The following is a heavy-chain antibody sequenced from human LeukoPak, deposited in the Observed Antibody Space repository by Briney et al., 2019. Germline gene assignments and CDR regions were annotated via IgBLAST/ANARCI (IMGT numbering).Heavy chain of an antibody. D-gene: IGHD4-23*01. CDR2: IYYSGST. CDR3: ARARYGGPRYFDL. CDR1: GGSISSSSYY. V-gene: IGHV4-39*07. Sequence: PSETLSLTCTVSGGSISSSSYYWGWIRQPPGKGLEWIGSIYYSGSTYYNPSLKSRVTISVDTSKNQFSLKLSSVTAADTAVYYCARARYGGPRYFDLWGRGTLVTVSS. J-gene: IGHJ2*01.